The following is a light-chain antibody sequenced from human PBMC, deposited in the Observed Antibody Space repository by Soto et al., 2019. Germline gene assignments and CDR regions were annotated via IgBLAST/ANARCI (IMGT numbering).Light chain of an antibody. V-gene: IGKV3D-15*01. CDR2: DAS. Sequence: EIGMTQSPGTLSVAPGERATLSCRASQSVSSNLAWYQQKPGQAPRLLIYDASNRATGIPARFSGSGSGTDFTLTISSLQAEDVAVYSCQQYYRTPITFGGGTKVDIK. CDR1: QSVSSN. CDR3: QQYYRTPIT. J-gene: IGKJ4*01.